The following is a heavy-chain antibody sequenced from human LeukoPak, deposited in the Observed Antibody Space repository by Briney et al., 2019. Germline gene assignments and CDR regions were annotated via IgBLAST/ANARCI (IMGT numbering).Heavy chain of an antibody. CDR2: INPNSGGT. Sequence: ASVKVSCKASGYTFTGYYMRWVRQAPGQGLEWMGWINPNSGGTNYAQKFQGRVTMTRDTPISTAYMELSRLRSEDTAVYFCARLPLWGDAFDIWGQGTMVTVSS. D-gene: IGHD2-21*01. CDR3: ARLPLWGDAFDI. J-gene: IGHJ3*02. CDR1: GYTFTGYY. V-gene: IGHV1-2*02.